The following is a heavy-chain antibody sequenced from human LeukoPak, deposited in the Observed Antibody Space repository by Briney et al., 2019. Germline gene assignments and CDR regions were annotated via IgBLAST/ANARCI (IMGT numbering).Heavy chain of an antibody. CDR1: GYTFTGYY. CDR2: INPNSGDT. D-gene: IGHD2-15*01. Sequence: ASVKVYCKASGYTFTGYYMHWVRQAPGQGLEWMGWINPNSGDTKYSQKFQGRVTMTRDTSISTAYMELSRLRSDDTAVYYCARDRVECGGSCYQEYFQHWGQGTLVTVSS. J-gene: IGHJ1*01. V-gene: IGHV1-2*02. CDR3: ARDRVECGGSCYQEYFQH.